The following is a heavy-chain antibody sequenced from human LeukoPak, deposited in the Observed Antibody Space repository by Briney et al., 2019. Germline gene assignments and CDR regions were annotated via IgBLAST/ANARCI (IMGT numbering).Heavy chain of an antibody. D-gene: IGHD5-18*01. V-gene: IGHV4-59*01. CDR3: AGGRVWLAFDS. CDR2: VYYSGST. Sequence: GSLKLSCAASGFTFSGSAIHWIRQPPGKGLEWIAYVYYSGSTNYNPSLKSRVSISVDTSKNQFSLKLSSVTAADTAVYYCAGGRVWLAFDSWGQGTLLTVSS. J-gene: IGHJ4*02. CDR1: GFTFSGSA.